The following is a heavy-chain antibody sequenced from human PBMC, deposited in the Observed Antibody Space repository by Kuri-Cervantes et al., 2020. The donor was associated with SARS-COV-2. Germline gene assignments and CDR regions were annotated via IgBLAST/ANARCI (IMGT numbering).Heavy chain of an antibody. D-gene: IGHD1-26*01. V-gene: IGHV4-38-2*01. CDR2: IYHSGST. CDR1: GYSISSGYY. Sequence: SQTLSLTCAVSGYSISSGYYWGWIRQPPGKGLEWIGSIYHSGSTYYNLSLKSRVTISVDTSKNQFSLKLSSVTAADTAVYYCARQSPDQYSGSSQWFDPWGQGTLVTVSS. J-gene: IGHJ5*02. CDR3: ARQSPDQYSGSSQWFDP.